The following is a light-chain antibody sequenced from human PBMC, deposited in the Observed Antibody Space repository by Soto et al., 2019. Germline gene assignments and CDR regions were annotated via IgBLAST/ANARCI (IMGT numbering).Light chain of an antibody. V-gene: IGLV2-14*01. CDR2: EVT. CDR1: SSDVGYYNY. J-gene: IGLJ3*02. Sequence: QSVLTQPASVSGSPGQSITISCTGTSSDVGYYNYVSWYQQHPGQAPKLMISEVTTRPSGVSDRFSGSKSGNTASLTISRLQAEDEAHYYCSSYTTAYTQVFGGGTKLTVL. CDR3: SSYTTAYTQV.